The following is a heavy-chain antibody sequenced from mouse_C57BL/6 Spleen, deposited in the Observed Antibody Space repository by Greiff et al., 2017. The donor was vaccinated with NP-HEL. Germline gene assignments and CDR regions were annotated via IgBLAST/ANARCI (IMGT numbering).Heavy chain of an antibody. D-gene: IGHD2-4*01. CDR1: GYTFTSYW. V-gene: IGHV1-7*01. CDR2: INPSSGYP. J-gene: IGHJ2*01. Sequence: QVQLQQSGAELAKPGASVKLSCKASGYTFTSYWMHWVKQRPGQGLEWIGYINPSSGYPKYNQKFKDKATLTADKSSSTAYMQLSSLTYEDSAVYYCAREYDYDVHYFDYWGQGTTLTVSS. CDR3: AREYDYDVHYFDY.